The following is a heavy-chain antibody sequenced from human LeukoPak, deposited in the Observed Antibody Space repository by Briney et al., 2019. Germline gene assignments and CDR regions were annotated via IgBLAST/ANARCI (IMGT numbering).Heavy chain of an antibody. D-gene: IGHD3-22*01. Sequence: GGSLRLSCAASGFTFSSYWMSWVRQAPGEGLEWVSVIYSGGSTYYADSVKGRFTISRDNSKNTLYLQMNSLRAEDTAVYYCARDSDYYDSRGSLGAYWGQGTLVTVSS. CDR2: IYSGGST. J-gene: IGHJ4*02. CDR3: ARDSDYYDSRGSLGAY. CDR1: GFTFSSYW. V-gene: IGHV3-53*01.